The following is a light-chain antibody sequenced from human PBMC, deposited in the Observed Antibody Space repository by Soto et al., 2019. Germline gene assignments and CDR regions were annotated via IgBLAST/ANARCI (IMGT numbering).Light chain of an antibody. J-gene: IGLJ3*02. CDR1: SSNIGAGYD. V-gene: IGLV1-40*01. CDR3: QSYDSSLSGWV. Sequence: QAVVTQPPSVSGAPGQRVTMSCTGSSSNIGAGYDVHWYQQLPGTAPKLLIQGNSNRPSGVPDRFSGSKSGTSASLAITGLQAVDEADYYCQSYDSSLSGWVFGGGTKLTVL. CDR2: GNS.